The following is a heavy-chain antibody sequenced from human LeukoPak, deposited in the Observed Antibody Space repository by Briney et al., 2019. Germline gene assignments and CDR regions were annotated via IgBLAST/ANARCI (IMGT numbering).Heavy chain of an antibody. J-gene: IGHJ4*02. CDR2: ISGSGGST. V-gene: IGHV3-23*01. Sequence: SGGSLRLSCAASGFTFSSYGMSWVRQAPGKGLEWVSAISGSGGSTYYADSVKGRFTISRDNSKNTLYLQMNSLRAEDTAVYYCAKVRPSEGVDYVWGSYRYPPCYFDYWGQGTLVTVSS. D-gene: IGHD3-16*02. CDR3: AKVRPSEGVDYVWGSYRYPPCYFDY. CDR1: GFTFSSYG.